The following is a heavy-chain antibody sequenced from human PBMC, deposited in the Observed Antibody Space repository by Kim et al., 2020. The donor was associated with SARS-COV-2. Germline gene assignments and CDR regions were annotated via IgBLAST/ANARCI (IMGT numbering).Heavy chain of an antibody. D-gene: IGHD6-13*01. CDR2: INHSGST. Sequence: SETLSLTCAVSGVSFSGYYWSWIRQPPGKGLEWVGEINHSGSTNYNPSLTSRGTISVDTSKNQFSQKLSSVTAADTAVYYCSRAQGSSWSYNWFDPWGQGTLVTLSP. J-gene: IGHJ5*02. V-gene: IGHV4-34*01. CDR3: SRAQGSSWSYNWFDP. CDR1: GVSFSGYY.